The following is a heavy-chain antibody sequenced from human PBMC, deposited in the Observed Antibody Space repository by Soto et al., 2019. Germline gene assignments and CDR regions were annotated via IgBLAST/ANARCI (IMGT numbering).Heavy chain of an antibody. D-gene: IGHD2-15*01. CDR1: GDSISSVGSY. Sequence: QVQLQESGPGLVKPSQTLSLTCTVSGDSISSVGSYWNWIRQRPGKGLEWIGYSYSSGSTYYNPSLNSRLTLTIHPAKNQFSLKLSSVSAVDTSVYYCAGYPVVSRAHDWGQGTLVTVSS. J-gene: IGHJ4*02. V-gene: IGHV4-31*03. CDR3: AGYPVVSRAHD. CDR2: SYSSGST.